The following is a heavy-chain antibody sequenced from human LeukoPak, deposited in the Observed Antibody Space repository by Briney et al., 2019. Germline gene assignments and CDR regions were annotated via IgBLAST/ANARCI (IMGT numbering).Heavy chain of an antibody. CDR2: VYHSGST. Sequence: SGTLSLTCAVSGGSISSSNWWSWVRQPPGKGLEWIGEVYHSGSTNYNPSLKSRVTISVDKSKNQFSLKLSSVTAADTAVYYCARMTYGDYSAEYFQHWGQGTLVTVSS. CDR1: GGSISSSNW. J-gene: IGHJ1*01. D-gene: IGHD4-17*01. V-gene: IGHV4-4*02. CDR3: ARMTYGDYSAEYFQH.